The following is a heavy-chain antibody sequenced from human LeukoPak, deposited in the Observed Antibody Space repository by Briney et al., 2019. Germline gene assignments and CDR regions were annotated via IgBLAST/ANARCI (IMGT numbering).Heavy chain of an antibody. D-gene: IGHD2-2*01. CDR3: ASSIVVVPADPYNWFDP. CDR2: IIPIFGTA. V-gene: IGHV1-69*05. Sequence: RGASVKVSCKASGGTFSSYAISWVRQAPGQGLEWMGGIIPIFGTANYAQKFQGRVTITTDESTSTAYMELSSLRSEDTAVYYCASSIVVVPADPYNWFDPWAREPWSPSPQ. CDR1: GGTFSSYA. J-gene: IGHJ5*02.